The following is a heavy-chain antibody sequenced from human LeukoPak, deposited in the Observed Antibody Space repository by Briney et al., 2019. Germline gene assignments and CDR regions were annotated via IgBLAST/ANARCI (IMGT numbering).Heavy chain of an antibody. D-gene: IGHD3-10*02. CDR1: GFTVSSNY. CDR3: ARNYYVDYYGMDV. Sequence: GGSLRLSCAASGFTVSSNYMSWVRQAPGKGLEWVSVIYSGGSTYYADSVKGRFTISRDNSKNTLYLQMNSLRAEDTAVYYCARNYYVDYYGMDVWGQGTTVTVSS. J-gene: IGHJ6*02. V-gene: IGHV3-53*01. CDR2: IYSGGST.